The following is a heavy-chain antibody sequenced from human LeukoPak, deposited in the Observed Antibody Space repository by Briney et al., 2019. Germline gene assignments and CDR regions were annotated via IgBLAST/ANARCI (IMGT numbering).Heavy chain of an antibody. J-gene: IGHJ4*02. CDR2: IYYSGST. V-gene: IGHV4-59*11. D-gene: IGHD2-21*01. CDR3: ARVRETIRYFDY. Sequence: SETLSLTCTVSGGSISSHYWSWIRQPPGKGLEWIGYIYYSGSTNYNPSLKSRVTISVDTSKNQFSLELSSVTAADTAVYYCARVRETIRYFDYWGQGTLVTVSS. CDR1: GGSISSHY.